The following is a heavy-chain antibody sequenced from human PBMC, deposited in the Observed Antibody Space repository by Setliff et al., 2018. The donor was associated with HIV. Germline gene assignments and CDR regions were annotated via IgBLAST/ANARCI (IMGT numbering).Heavy chain of an antibody. CDR3: ARARGIVAAVHY. J-gene: IGHJ4*02. Sequence: PGGSLRLSCAASGFSFSDAWMNWVRQAPGKGLEWVGRIQSRINGGTRDYAAPVKGRFTVSRDDSKNMLFLELSSLTLDDTAIYYCARARGIVAAVHYWGQGTLVTVSS. CDR2: IQSRINGGTR. V-gene: IGHV3-15*01. CDR1: GFSFSDAW. D-gene: IGHD6-13*01.